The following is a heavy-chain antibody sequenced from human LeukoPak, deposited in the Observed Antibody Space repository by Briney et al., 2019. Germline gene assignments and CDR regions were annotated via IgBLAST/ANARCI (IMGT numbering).Heavy chain of an antibody. V-gene: IGHV4-59*08. J-gene: IGHJ4*02. Sequence: SETLSLTCTVSGGSISSYYWSWIRQPPGKGLEWIGYIYYSGSTNYNPSLKSRATISVDTSKNQFSLKLSSVTAADTAVYYCARSPTVTPNFDYWGQGTLVTVSS. CDR2: IYYSGST. D-gene: IGHD4-17*01. CDR3: ARSPTVTPNFDY. CDR1: GGSISSYY.